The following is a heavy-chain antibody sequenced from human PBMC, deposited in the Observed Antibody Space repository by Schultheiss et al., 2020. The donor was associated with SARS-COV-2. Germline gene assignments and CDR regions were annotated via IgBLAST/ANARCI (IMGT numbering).Heavy chain of an antibody. J-gene: IGHJ6*02. CDR1: GFTFSSYW. CDR3: VKDVGYCSSTSCYDNEVDYYYYGMDV. D-gene: IGHD2-2*01. CDR2: ISSNGGST. V-gene: IGHV3-64D*09. Sequence: GGSLRLSCAASGFTFSSYWMHWVRQAPGKGLEYVSAISSNGGSTYYADSVKGRFTISRDNSKNTLYLQMSSLRAEDTAVYYCVKDVGYCSSTSCYDNEVDYYYYGMDVWGQGTTVTVSS.